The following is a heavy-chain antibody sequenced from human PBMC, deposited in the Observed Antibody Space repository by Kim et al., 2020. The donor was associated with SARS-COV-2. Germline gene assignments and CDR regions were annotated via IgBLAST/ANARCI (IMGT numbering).Heavy chain of an antibody. CDR3: ARDTAETGTRGGYYYGMDV. J-gene: IGHJ6*02. D-gene: IGHD1-1*01. Sequence: SVKVSCKASGGTFSSYAISWVRQAPGQGLEWMGRIIPILGIANYAQKFQGRVTITADKSTSTAYMELSSLRSEDTAVYYCARDTAETGTRGGYYYGMDVWGQGTTVTVSS. CDR1: GGTFSSYA. CDR2: IIPILGIA. V-gene: IGHV1-69*04.